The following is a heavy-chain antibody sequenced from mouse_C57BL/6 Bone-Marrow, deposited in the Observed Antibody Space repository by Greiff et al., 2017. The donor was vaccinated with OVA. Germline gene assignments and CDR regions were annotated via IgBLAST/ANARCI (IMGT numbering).Heavy chain of an antibody. J-gene: IGHJ4*01. D-gene: IGHD2-1*01. CDR1: GFNIKDYY. CDR3: ARPVYCVYYGNYVYAMDY. CDR2: IDPEDGET. V-gene: IGHV14-2*01. Sequence: VHVKQSGAELVKPGASVKLSCTASGFNIKDYYMHWVKQRTEQGLEWIGRIDPEDGETKYAPKFQGKATITADTSSNTAYLQLSSQTSEDTAVYYCARPVYCVYYGNYVYAMDYWGQGTSVTVSS.